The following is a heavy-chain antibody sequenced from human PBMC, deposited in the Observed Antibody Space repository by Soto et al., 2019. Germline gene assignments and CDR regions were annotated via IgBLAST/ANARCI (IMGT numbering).Heavy chain of an antibody. CDR3: ARGGEYEYDSSGYYDY. D-gene: IGHD3-22*01. Sequence: QVQLVQSGAEVKKPGASVKVSCKASGYTFTGYYMHWVRQAPGQGLEWMGWINPNSGGTNYAQKFQGWVTMTRDTTISTAYRELSRLRSDDTAVYYCARGGEYEYDSSGYYDYWGQGTLVTVSS. CDR2: INPNSGGT. J-gene: IGHJ4*02. CDR1: GYTFTGYY. V-gene: IGHV1-2*04.